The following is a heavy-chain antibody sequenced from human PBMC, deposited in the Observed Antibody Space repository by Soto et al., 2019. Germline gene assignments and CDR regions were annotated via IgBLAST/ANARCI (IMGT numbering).Heavy chain of an antibody. V-gene: IGHV3-11*05. CDR3: TREGYGGNPIDY. D-gene: IGHD2-15*01. CDR2: ISSSSSYT. J-gene: IGHJ4*02. Sequence: QVQLVESGGGLVKPGGSLRLSCAASGFTFSDYYMSWIRQAPGKGLEWVSYISSSSSYTNYADSVKGRFTISRDNAKNSLYLQMNSLRAEDTAVYYCTREGYGGNPIDYWGQGTLVTVSS. CDR1: GFTFSDYY.